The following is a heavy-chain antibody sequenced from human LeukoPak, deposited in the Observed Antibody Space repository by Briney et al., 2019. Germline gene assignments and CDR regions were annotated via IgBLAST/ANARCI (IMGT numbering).Heavy chain of an antibody. CDR2: ITASGAGT. Sequence: GGSLRLSCAAPGFTFSSSVMSWVRQAPEKGLEWVSTITASGAGTYYADSLKGRFTTSRDNSKNTLYLQMNSPRGEGTAVYYCAKTSHFDYWGQGTLVTVSS. CDR1: GFTFSSSV. J-gene: IGHJ4*02. V-gene: IGHV3-23*01. CDR3: AKTSHFDY.